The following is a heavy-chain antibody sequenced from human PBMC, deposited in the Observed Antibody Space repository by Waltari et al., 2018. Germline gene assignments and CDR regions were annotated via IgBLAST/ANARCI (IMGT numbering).Heavy chain of an antibody. D-gene: IGHD1-26*01. Sequence: QVQLQESGPGLVKPSETLSLTCTVSGGSISSYYWSWIRQPAGKGLEWIGRIYTSGSTNYNPSLKSRVTMSVDTSKNQFSLKLSSVTAADTAVYYCAREALVGATDYYYYYMDVWGKGTTVTVSS. J-gene: IGHJ6*03. V-gene: IGHV4-4*07. CDR3: AREALVGATDYYYYYMDV. CDR1: GGSISSYY. CDR2: IYTSGST.